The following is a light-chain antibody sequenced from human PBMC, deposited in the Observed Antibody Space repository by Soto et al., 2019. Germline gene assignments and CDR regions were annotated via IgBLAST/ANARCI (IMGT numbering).Light chain of an antibody. CDR2: KGS. CDR1: QSLPSTW. Sequence: DVQMTQSPSTLSASVGDKVTITCRASQSLPSTWLAWFQQRPGKAPNVMIYKGSALASGVSSRFSGSGCGTEFTLPISSLQPDDFATYFCQQYAARSPWTFGQGTRV. CDR3: QQYAARSPWT. V-gene: IGKV1-5*03. J-gene: IGKJ1*01.